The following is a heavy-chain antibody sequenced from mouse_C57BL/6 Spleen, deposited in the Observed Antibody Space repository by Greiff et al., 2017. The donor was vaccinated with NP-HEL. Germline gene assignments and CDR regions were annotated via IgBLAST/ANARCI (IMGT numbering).Heavy chain of an antibody. CDR2: IRSKSNNYAT. Sequence: EVKLMESGGGLVQPKGSLKLSCAASGFSFNTYAMNWVRQAPGKGVEWVARIRSKSNNYATYYADSVKDRFTISRDDSESMLYLQMNNLKTEETAMYYCVRQGTAQARGMDYWGQGTSVTVSS. V-gene: IGHV10-1*01. D-gene: IGHD3-2*02. CDR1: GFSFNTYA. J-gene: IGHJ4*01. CDR3: VRQGTAQARGMDY.